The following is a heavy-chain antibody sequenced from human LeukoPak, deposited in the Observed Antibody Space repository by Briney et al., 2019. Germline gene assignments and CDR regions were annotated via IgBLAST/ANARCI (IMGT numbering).Heavy chain of an antibody. V-gene: IGHV4-39*01. CDR3: ARQPGHFDY. J-gene: IGHJ4*02. CDR1: GGSISSSSYY. Sequence: SETQSLTCTVSGGSISSSSYYWGWIRQPPGKGLEWIGSIYYSGSTYYNPSLKSRVTISVDTSKNQFSLKLSSVTAADTAVYYCARQPGHFDYWGQGTLVTVSS. CDR2: IYYSGST.